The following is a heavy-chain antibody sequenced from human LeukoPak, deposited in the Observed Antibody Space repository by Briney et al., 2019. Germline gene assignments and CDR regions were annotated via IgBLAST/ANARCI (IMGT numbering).Heavy chain of an antibody. CDR1: GYTFTSYA. Sequence: VASVKVSCKASGYTFTSYAMHWVRQAPGQRLEWMGWINAGNGNTKYSQKFQGRVTITRDTSASTAYMELRSLRSDDTAVYYCAREPGMVERYYYGMDVWGQGTTVTVSS. J-gene: IGHJ6*02. CDR3: AREPGMVERYYYGMDV. CDR2: INAGNGNT. D-gene: IGHD3-10*01. V-gene: IGHV1-3*01.